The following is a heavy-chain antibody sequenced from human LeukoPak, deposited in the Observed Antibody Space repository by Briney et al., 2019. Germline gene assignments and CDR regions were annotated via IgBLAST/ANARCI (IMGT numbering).Heavy chain of an antibody. CDR2: ISSSSSTI. V-gene: IGHV3-48*02. CDR1: GFSFSNYG. J-gene: IGHJ4*02. D-gene: IGHD3-10*01. CDR3: ARTIGSGTYSRDY. Sequence: GRSLRLSCAASGFSFSNYGMHWVRQAPGKGLEWGSYISSSSSTIYYADYVKGRFTISRDNAKNSLYLEMNSLRDEDTAVYYCARTIGSGTYSRDYWGQGTLVTVSS.